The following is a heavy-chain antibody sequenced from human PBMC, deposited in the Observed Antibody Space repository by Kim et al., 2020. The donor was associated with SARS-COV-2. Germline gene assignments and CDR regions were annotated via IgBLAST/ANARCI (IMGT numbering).Heavy chain of an antibody. CDR2: IYYSGST. J-gene: IGHJ4*02. CDR3: ARTRITMIVGVTHFDY. D-gene: IGHD3-22*01. Sequence: SETLSLTCTFSGGSISSGGYYWSWIRLHPGKGLEWIGYIYYSGSTYYNPSPKSRVTISVDTSKNQFCLKLSSVTAADTAVYYCARTRITMIVGVTHFDYSGQGTLLTVSS. V-gene: IGHV4-31*03. CDR1: GGSISSGGYY.